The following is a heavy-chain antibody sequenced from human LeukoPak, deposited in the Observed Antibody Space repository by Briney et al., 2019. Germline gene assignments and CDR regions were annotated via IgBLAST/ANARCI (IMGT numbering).Heavy chain of an antibody. D-gene: IGHD1-26*01. Sequence: PSETLSLTCTVSGGSISSSSYYWGWIRQPPGKGLEWIGSIYYSGSTNYNPSLKSRVTISVDTSKNQFSLKLSSVTAADTAVYYCARGQGGTRYYYYYYMDVWGKGTTVTVSS. CDR3: ARGQGGTRYYYYYYMDV. J-gene: IGHJ6*03. V-gene: IGHV4-39*07. CDR1: GGSISSSSYY. CDR2: IYYSGST.